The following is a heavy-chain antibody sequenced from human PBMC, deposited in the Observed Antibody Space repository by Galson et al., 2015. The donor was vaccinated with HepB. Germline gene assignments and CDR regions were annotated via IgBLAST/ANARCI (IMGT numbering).Heavy chain of an antibody. J-gene: IGHJ3*02. CDR3: ARDRMIDAFDI. V-gene: IGHV5-51*01. CDR1: GYTFTSYW. D-gene: IGHD3-22*01. CDR2: IFINGVT. Sequence: QSGAEVKKPGESLKISCKGSGYTFTSYWIGWVRQMPGKGLEWIGRIFINGVTTYNPSLESRVTMSVDPSKNQFSLKLTSVTAADTAVYYYARDRMIDAFDIWGQGTMVTVS.